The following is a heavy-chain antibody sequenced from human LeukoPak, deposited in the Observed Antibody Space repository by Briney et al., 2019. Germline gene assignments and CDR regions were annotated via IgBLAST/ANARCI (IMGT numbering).Heavy chain of an antibody. J-gene: IGHJ4*02. Sequence: SGTLSLTCGVSGGSVTSTNYWTWVRQPPGKGLEWIGEVNLQGFTNYNPSLMGRVAISVDTSENHISLQLTSVTAADTAVYYCARHVGSSSWIDYWGRGTLVSVSS. V-gene: IGHV4-4*02. CDR1: GGSVTSTNY. D-gene: IGHD6-13*01. CDR3: ARHVGSSSWIDY. CDR2: VNLQGFT.